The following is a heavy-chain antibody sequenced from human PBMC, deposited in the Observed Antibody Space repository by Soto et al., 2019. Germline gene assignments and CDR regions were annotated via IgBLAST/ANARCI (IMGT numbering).Heavy chain of an antibody. CDR1: GYTFTSYG. Sequence: QVQLVQSGAEVKKPGASVKVSCKASGYTFTSYGISWVRQAPGQGLEWMGWISAYNGNTNYAQKLQGRVNMTTDTSTSTAYMELRSLRSADTAVYYCARDLGNIDSYGVWNWFDPWGQGTLVTVSS. CDR3: ARDLGNIDSYGVWNWFDP. CDR2: ISAYNGNT. J-gene: IGHJ5*02. V-gene: IGHV1-18*04. D-gene: IGHD5-18*01.